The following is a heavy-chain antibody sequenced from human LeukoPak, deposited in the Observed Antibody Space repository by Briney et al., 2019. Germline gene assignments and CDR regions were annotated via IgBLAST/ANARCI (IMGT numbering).Heavy chain of an antibody. J-gene: IGHJ2*01. CDR1: GYTFTGYY. V-gene: IGHV1-2*02. CDR3: ARGGGAYYYDSSGYYPPFDL. Sequence: GASVKVSCKASGYTFTGYYMHWVRQAPGQGLEWMGWINPNSGGTNYAQKFQGRVTMTRDTSISTAYMELSRLRSDDTAVHYCARGGGAYYYDSSGYYPPFDLWGRGTLVTVSS. D-gene: IGHD3-22*01. CDR2: INPNSGGT.